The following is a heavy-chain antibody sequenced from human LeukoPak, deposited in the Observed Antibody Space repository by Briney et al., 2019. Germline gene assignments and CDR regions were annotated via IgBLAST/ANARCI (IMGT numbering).Heavy chain of an antibody. CDR1: VGSISSGSYY. CDR2: IYSSGST. Sequence: SETLSLTCTFSVGSISSGSYYWSWIRQPAGKGLEWIGRIYSSGSTNYNPSLKSRVTMSVDTSKNQFSLKLSSVAAADAAVYYCARVGLGGISFFDPWGQGTLVTVSS. V-gene: IGHV4-61*02. CDR3: ARVGLGGISFFDP. J-gene: IGHJ5*02. D-gene: IGHD4-23*01.